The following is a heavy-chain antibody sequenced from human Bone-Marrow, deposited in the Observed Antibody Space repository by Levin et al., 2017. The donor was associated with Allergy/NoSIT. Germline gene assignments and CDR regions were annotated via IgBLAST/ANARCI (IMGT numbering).Heavy chain of an antibody. CDR3: ARGASSGYYSAGTFDY. CDR1: GGSFNIYY. V-gene: IGHV4-34*01. D-gene: IGHD3-3*01. Sequence: SETLSLTCAVYGGSFNIYYWSWIRQPPGKGLEWIGEINHSGGTNYNPSLKSRVTIRVDMSKNQFSLKLSSVTAADTAVYYCARGASSGYYSAGTFDYWGQGALVTVSS. CDR2: INHSGGT. J-gene: IGHJ4*02.